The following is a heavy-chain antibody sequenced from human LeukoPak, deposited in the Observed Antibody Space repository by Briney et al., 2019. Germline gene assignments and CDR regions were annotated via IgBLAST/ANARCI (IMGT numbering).Heavy chain of an antibody. CDR1: GFTFSDYY. CDR2: ISTSGSTI. V-gene: IGHV3-11*01. D-gene: IGHD3-10*01. J-gene: IGHJ4*02. CDR3: ARDRPYYGSGSYYHY. Sequence: GGSLRLSCAASGFTFSDYYMSWIRQAPGKGLEWVSYISTSGSTINYADSVKGRFTISRDNAKNSPYLQMNSLRAEDTAVYYCARDRPYYGSGSYYHYWGQGTLVTVSS.